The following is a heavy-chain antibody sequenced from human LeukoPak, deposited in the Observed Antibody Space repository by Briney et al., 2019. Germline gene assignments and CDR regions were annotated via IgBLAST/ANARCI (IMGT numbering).Heavy chain of an antibody. CDR3: ARGGMATIEA. D-gene: IGHD5-24*01. CDR2: INHSGST. Sequence: SETLSLTCAVYGGSFSGYYWSWIRQPPGKGLEWIGEINHSGSTNYNPSLKSRVTMSVDTSKNQFSLKLSSVTAADTAVYYCARGGMATIEAWGQGTLVTVSS. J-gene: IGHJ5*02. V-gene: IGHV4-34*01. CDR1: GGSFSGYY.